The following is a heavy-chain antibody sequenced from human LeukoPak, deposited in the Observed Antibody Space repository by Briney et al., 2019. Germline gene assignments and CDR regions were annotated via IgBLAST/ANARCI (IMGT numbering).Heavy chain of an antibody. CDR2: IKQDGSEK. CDR1: GFTFSSYW. J-gene: IGHJ4*02. CDR3: ARSRDSWSGYVDY. V-gene: IGHV3-7*01. D-gene: IGHD3-3*01. Sequence: GGSLRLSCAASGFTFSSYWMSWVRQAPGKGLEWVANIKQDGSEKYYVDSVKGRFTIFRDNAKNSLYLQMNSLRAEDTAVYYCARSRDSWSGYVDYWGQGTLVTVSS.